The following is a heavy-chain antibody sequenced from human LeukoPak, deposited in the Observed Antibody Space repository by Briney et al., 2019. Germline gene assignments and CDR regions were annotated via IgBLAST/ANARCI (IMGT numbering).Heavy chain of an antibody. V-gene: IGHV4-61*02. Sequence: PSQTLSLTCTVSGNSISSGDNYWRWIRQPAGKGLEWIGRIYTSGSTNYNPSLKSRVTISGDTSKNQFSLKLSSVTAADTAVYYCARGHRVFGWNNWFDPWGQGTLVTVSS. J-gene: IGHJ5*02. D-gene: IGHD6-13*01. CDR3: ARGHRVFGWNNWFDP. CDR1: GNSISSGDNY. CDR2: IYTSGST.